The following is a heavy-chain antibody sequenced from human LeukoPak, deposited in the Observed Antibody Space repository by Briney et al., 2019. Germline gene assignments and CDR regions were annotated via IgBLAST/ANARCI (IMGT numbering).Heavy chain of an antibody. CDR3: ARYYYDSSGYFDPH. D-gene: IGHD3-22*01. CDR2: ISSSGSTI. J-gene: IGHJ4*02. CDR1: GFTFSSYE. V-gene: IGHV3-48*03. Sequence: PGGSLRLSRAASGFTFSSYEMNWVRQAPGKGLEWVSYISSSGSTIYYADSVKGRFTISRDNAKNSLYLQMNSLRAEDTAVYYCARYYYDSSGYFDPHWGQGTLVTVSS.